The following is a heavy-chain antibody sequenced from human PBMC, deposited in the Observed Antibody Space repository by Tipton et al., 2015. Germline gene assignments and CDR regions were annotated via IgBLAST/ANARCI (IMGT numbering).Heavy chain of an antibody. V-gene: IGHV3-33*01. D-gene: IGHD2-21*01. CDR2: IWYDGNTK. Sequence: SLRLSCAASGFTFRDYGLHWVRQAPGKGLEWLAVIWYDGNTKYYADSVRGRFTISRDTSKNMLYLQMNSLTADDTAVYYCARAGWCTNPPDTLDHWGQGTLVTVSS. CDR1: GFTFRDYG. J-gene: IGHJ4*02. CDR3: ARAGWCTNPPDTLDH.